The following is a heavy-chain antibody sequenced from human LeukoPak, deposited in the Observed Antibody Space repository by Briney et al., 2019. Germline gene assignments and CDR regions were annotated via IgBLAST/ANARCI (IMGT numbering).Heavy chain of an antibody. V-gene: IGHV4-59*08. D-gene: IGHD6-19*01. J-gene: IGHJ4*02. CDR3: ARLATESSSGWLVFDY. Sequence: SETLSLTCTVSGGSISSYYWTWIRQPPGKGLEWIWFIFYSGSTNYNPSLKSRVTISIDTSKNQFSLKLSSVTAADTAVYYCARLATESSSGWLVFDYWGQGTLVTVSS. CDR1: GGSISSYY. CDR2: IFYSGST.